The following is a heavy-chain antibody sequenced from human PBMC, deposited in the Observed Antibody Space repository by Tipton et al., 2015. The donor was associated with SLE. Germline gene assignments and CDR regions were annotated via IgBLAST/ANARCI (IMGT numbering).Heavy chain of an antibody. CDR1: GGSIRSYY. V-gene: IGHV4-59*01. D-gene: IGHD3-10*01. CDR3: ARVEGDGYFDY. CDR2: IYDSGST. J-gene: IGHJ4*02. Sequence: TLSLTCTVSGGSIRSYYWSWIRQAPGKGLEWIGYIYDSGSTNYNPSLKSRVTISVDTSKNQFSLKLSSVTAADTAVYYCARVEGDGYFDYWGQGTLVTVSS.